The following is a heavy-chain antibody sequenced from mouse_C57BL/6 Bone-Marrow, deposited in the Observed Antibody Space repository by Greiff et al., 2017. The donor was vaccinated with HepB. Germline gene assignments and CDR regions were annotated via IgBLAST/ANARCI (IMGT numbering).Heavy chain of an antibody. D-gene: IGHD2-13*01. V-gene: IGHV1-85*01. Sequence: QVQLKESGPELVKPGASVKLSCKASGYTFTSYDINWVKQRPGQGLEWIGWIYPRDGSTKYNEKFKGKATLTVDTSSSTAYMELHSLTSEDSAVYFCASVTRDAYWGQGTLVTVSA. CDR1: GYTFTSYD. J-gene: IGHJ3*01. CDR2: IYPRDGST. CDR3: ASVTRDAY.